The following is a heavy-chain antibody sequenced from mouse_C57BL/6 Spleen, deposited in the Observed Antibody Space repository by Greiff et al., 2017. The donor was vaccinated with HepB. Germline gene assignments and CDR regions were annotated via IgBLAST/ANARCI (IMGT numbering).Heavy chain of an antibody. Sequence: VQLQQPGAELVKPGASVKLSCKASGYTFTSYWMHWVKQRPGQGLEWIGMIHPNSGSTNYNEKFKSKATLTVDKSSSTAYMQLSSLTSEDSAVYYCAREGYYYGSSYADYWGQGTTLTVSS. CDR1: GYTFTSYW. V-gene: IGHV1-64*01. D-gene: IGHD1-1*01. CDR3: AREGYYYGSSYADY. CDR2: IHPNSGST. J-gene: IGHJ2*01.